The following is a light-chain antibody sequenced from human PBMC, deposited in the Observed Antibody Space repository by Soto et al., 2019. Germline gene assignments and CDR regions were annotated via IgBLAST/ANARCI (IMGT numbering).Light chain of an antibody. Sequence: DIQMTQSPSSLSASVGDRVTITCRASQSISSYLNWYQQKPGKAPKLLIYAASSLQSGVPSRFSGSGSGTDFTLTISSLQPEDFATYYCQQSYSTPMTFGQETRREIK. CDR1: QSISSY. V-gene: IGKV1-39*01. CDR2: AAS. J-gene: IGKJ5*01. CDR3: QQSYSTPMT.